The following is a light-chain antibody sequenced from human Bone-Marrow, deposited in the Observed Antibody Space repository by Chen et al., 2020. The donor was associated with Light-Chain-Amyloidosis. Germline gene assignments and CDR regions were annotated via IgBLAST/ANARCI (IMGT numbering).Light chain of an antibody. CDR1: SSDVGSYNV. CDR2: EVT. CDR3: CSYAGSSTLV. V-gene: IGLV2-23*02. Sequence: QSALTQPASVSGSPGQAITSSCTGTSSDVGSYNVVSWYQQYPGKAPKLTIYEVTRRPSGVSNRFSGSKSGNTASLTISGLQAEDEADYYCCSYAGSSTLVFGGGTKLTVL. J-gene: IGLJ2*01.